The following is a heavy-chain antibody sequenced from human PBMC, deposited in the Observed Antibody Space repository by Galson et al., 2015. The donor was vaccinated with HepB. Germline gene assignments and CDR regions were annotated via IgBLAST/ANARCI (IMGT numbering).Heavy chain of an antibody. CDR2: ISSSSSYI. V-gene: IGHV3-21*01. Sequence: SLRLSCAASGFTFSSYSMNWVRQAPGKGLEWVSSISSSSSYIYYADSVKGRFTISRDNAKNSLYLQMNSLRAEDTAVYYCARERGYSGYDPSYMDVWGQGTTVTVSS. CDR1: GFTFSSYS. CDR3: ARERGYSGYDPSYMDV. D-gene: IGHD5-12*01. J-gene: IGHJ6*02.